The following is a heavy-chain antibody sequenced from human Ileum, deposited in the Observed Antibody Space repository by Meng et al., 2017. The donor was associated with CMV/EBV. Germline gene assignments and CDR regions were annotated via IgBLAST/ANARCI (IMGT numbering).Heavy chain of an antibody. V-gene: IGHV4-30-4*08. D-gene: IGHD6-19*01. CDR2: IYYSGST. CDR1: GASLRTGDYY. CDR3: AREGGGWYFDS. J-gene: IGHJ4*02. Sequence: QGERQGADPGRVKPSQTLSPTVPVSGASLRTGDYYWSWIRQPPGKGPEWIGYIYYSGSTLYNPSLKSPVTISLDKSKNQFSLRLRSVTAADTAVYFCAREGGGWYFDSWGQGTLVTVSS.